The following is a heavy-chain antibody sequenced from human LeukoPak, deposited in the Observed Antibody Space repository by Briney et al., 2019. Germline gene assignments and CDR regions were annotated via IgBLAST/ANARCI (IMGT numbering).Heavy chain of an antibody. D-gene: IGHD3-22*01. CDR3: ARGGSGAYYYDSSGYYFIDY. CDR2: ISYDGSNK. V-gene: IGHV3-30-3*01. Sequence: GGSLRLSCAASGFTFSSYAMHWVRQAPGKGLEWVAVISYDGSNKYYADSVKGRFTISRDNSKNTLYLQMNSLRAEDTAVYYCARGGSGAYYYDSSGYYFIDYWGQGTLVTVSS. J-gene: IGHJ4*02. CDR1: GFTFSSYA.